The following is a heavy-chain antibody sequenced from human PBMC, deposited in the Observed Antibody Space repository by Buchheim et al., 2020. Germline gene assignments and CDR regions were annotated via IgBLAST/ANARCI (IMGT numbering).Heavy chain of an antibody. Sequence: QVQLVESGGGLVKPGGSLRLSCAASGFTFSDYYMSWIRQAPGKGLEWVSYISSSGSTIYYADSVKGRVTISRDNAKNSLYLQMNSLRAEDTAVYYCARGAVPYYYDSSGYSDYYYYGMDVWGQGTT. CDR3: ARGAVPYYYDSSGYSDYYYYGMDV. J-gene: IGHJ6*02. CDR1: GFTFSDYY. D-gene: IGHD3-22*01. V-gene: IGHV3-11*01. CDR2: ISSSGSTI.